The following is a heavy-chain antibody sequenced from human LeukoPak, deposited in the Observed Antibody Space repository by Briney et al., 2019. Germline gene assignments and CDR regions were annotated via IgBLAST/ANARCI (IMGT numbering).Heavy chain of an antibody. CDR3: ARQATYSSSYDAFDI. CDR1: GYSFASYW. J-gene: IGHJ3*02. D-gene: IGHD6-6*01. V-gene: IGHV5-51*01. CDR2: IYPGDSDT. Sequence: GESLKISCKGSGYSFASYWIGWVRQMPGKGLEWMGIIYPGDSDTRYSPSFQGQVTISADKSISTAYLQWSSLKASDTAMYYCARQATYSSSYDAFDIWGQGTMVTVSS.